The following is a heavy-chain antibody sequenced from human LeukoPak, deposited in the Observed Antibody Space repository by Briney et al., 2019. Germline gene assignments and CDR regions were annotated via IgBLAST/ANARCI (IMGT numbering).Heavy chain of an antibody. D-gene: IGHD3-3*01. CDR3: ARVHVRFLEWLFYYYGMDV. Sequence: SETLSLTCAVYGGSFSGYYWSWIRQPPGTALEWIGEINHSGINNYNPSLKSRVTISVDTSKSQFSLKLSSLTAADTAVYYCARVHVRFLEWLFYYYGMDVWGQGTTVTVSS. CDR1: GGSFSGYY. V-gene: IGHV4-34*01. J-gene: IGHJ6*02. CDR2: INHSGIN.